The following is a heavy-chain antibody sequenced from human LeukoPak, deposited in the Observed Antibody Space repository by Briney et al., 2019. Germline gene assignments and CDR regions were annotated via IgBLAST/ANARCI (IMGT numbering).Heavy chain of an antibody. CDR1: GGSITSYY. CDR3: ARVRHVPLDV. CDR2: VYYSGST. Sequence: SETLSLTCDVSGGSITSYYWSWIRQPPGKGLEWIGYVYYSGSTTYSPSLKSRVSMSVDKAKNQLSLDLRAVTAADTAVYFCARVRHVPLDVWGRGILVTVSS. J-gene: IGHJ2*01. V-gene: IGHV4-59*01.